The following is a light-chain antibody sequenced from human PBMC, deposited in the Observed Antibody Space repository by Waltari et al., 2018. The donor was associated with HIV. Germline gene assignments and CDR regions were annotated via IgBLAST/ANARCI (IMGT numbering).Light chain of an antibody. CDR3: QVWEPTSDHVV. Sequence: SSVLTQETSVSVAPGTTARLPCVGNNIGMKTLHWYQRKPGQAPVRVMYGDSTRPSGIPERFSGSNSGNTATLTINRVEVGEEADYYCQVWEPTSDHVVFGGGSRLIVL. CDR1: NIGMKT. V-gene: IGLV3-21*03. J-gene: IGLJ2*01. CDR2: GDS.